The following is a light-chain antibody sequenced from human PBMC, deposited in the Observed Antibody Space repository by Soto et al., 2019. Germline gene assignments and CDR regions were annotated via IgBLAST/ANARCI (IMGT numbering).Light chain of an antibody. CDR2: GAS. CDR3: QQYGSSGT. Sequence: EIVMTQSPATLSVSPGERATLSCRASQDLGKKLAWYQQKSGQPPRLLIYGASTRATGVPARFSGSGSGTEFALTISGLQSEDFAVYYCQQYGSSGTFGQGTKVDIK. CDR1: QDLGKK. V-gene: IGKV3-15*01. J-gene: IGKJ1*01.